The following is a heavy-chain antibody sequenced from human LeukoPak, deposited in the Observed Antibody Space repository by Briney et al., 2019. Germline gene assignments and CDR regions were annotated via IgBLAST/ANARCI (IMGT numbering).Heavy chain of an antibody. D-gene: IGHD6-13*01. CDR3: ARGISAAGGRAFDP. CDR1: GYTFTDYA. CDR2: IIPNIGGA. Sequence: ASVKVSCKASGYTFTDYAIHWVRQAPGQGLEWMGWIIPNIGGANYAQQFQGGVTITRDTSISTAYMELSNLRSDDTAVYYCARGISAAGGRAFDPWGQGTLVTVSS. J-gene: IGHJ5*02. V-gene: IGHV1-2*02.